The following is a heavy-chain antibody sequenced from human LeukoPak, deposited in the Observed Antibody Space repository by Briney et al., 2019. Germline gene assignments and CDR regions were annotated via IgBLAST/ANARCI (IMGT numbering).Heavy chain of an antibody. CDR2: MNPNSGNT. Sequence: GASVKVSCKASGYTFTSYDINWVRQATGQGLEWMGWMNPNSGNTGYAQKFQGRVTMTRNTSISTAYMELSSLRSEDTAVYYCATATNYGSGTDYYMDVWGKGTTVTISS. CDR3: ATATNYGSGTDYYMDV. J-gene: IGHJ6*03. CDR1: GYTFTSYD. V-gene: IGHV1-8*01. D-gene: IGHD3-10*01.